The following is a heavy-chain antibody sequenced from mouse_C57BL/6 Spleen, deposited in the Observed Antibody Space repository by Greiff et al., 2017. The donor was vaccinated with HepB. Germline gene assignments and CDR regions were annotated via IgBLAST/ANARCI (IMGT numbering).Heavy chain of an antibody. CDR1: GFTFSSYA. CDR2: ISDGGSYT. Sequence: DVMLVESGGGLVKPGGSLKLSCAASGFTFSSYAMSWVRQTPEKRLEWVATISDGGSYTYYPDNVKGRFTISRDNAKNNLYLQMSHLKSEDTAMYYGARDDYGSSLYWYFDVWGTGTTVTVSS. V-gene: IGHV5-4*01. D-gene: IGHD1-1*01. CDR3: ARDDYGSSLYWYFDV. J-gene: IGHJ1*03.